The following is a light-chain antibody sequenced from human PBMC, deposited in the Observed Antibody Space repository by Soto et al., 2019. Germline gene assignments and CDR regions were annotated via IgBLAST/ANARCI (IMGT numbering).Light chain of an antibody. Sequence: DVVLTQSPLSLPVNFGQPASISCRSSKSLVYSDGNTHLSWCHQRPGQSPRRLIYRVSRRDSGVPDRFSGGGSGTDFTLEISRVEAEDVGIYFCTQGTHWPWTFGQGTKVEVK. J-gene: IGKJ1*01. V-gene: IGKV2-30*01. CDR3: TQGTHWPWT. CDR1: KSLVYSDGNTH. CDR2: RVS.